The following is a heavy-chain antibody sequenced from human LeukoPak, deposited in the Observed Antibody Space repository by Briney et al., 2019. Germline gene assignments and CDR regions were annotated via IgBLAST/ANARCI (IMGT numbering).Heavy chain of an antibody. Sequence: PGGSLRLSCAASGFTFSRYAMNWVRQAPGKGLVWVSRINSDGSSTNYADSVKGRFTISRDNAKNTLYLQMNSLRAEDTAVYYCATGVASAGDHWGQGTLVTVSS. J-gene: IGHJ4*02. V-gene: IGHV3-74*01. D-gene: IGHD6-13*01. CDR3: ATGVASAGDH. CDR1: GFTFSRYA. CDR2: INSDGSST.